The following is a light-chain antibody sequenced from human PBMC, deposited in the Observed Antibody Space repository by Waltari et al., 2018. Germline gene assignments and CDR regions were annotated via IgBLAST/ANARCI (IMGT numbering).Light chain of an antibody. CDR1: SSDVGAYDY. V-gene: IGLV2-11*01. CDR2: GAY. J-gene: IGLJ3*02. CDR3: CSYANAKWV. Sequence: QSVLTQPRSVSGSPGQSVAISCTGTSSDVGAYDYVSWYQQYPGKAPKVMIYGAYKGPSGVPVRFSGSKSGNTASLTISGLQAEDEADYYCCSYANAKWVFGGGTRLTVL.